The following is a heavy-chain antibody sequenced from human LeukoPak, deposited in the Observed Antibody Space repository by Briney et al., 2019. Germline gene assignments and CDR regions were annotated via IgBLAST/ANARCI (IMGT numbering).Heavy chain of an antibody. CDR2: INTNTGNP. J-gene: IGHJ5*02. D-gene: IGHD3-10*01. Sequence: VKVSCKASGYTFTSYAMNWVRQAPGQGLEWMGWINTNTGNPTYAQGFTGRFVFSLDTSVSTAYLQISSLKAEDTAVYYCARDYYGSGSYYKAFDPWGQGTLVTVSS. CDR3: ARDYYGSGSYYKAFDP. CDR1: GYTFTSYA. V-gene: IGHV7-4-1*02.